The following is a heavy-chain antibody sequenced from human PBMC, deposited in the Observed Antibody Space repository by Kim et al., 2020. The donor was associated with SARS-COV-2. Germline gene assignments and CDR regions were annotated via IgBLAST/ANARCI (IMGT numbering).Heavy chain of an antibody. J-gene: IGHJ4*02. V-gene: IGHV3-30*01. CDR3: ARARGFDY. CDR2: GSNK. Sequence: GSNKYYADSVKGRLTISRDNSKNTLYLQMNSLRAEDTAVYYCARARGFDYWGQGTLVTVSS.